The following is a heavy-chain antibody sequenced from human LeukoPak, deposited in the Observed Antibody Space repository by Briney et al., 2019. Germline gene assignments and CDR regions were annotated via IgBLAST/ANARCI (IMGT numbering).Heavy chain of an antibody. D-gene: IGHD3-9*01. CDR2: IYTSGST. CDR3: ARANYDILTGYDPEDYYYYMDV. CDR1: GGSISSYY. Sequence: SETLSLTCTVSGGSISSYYWSWIRQPAGKGLEWIGRIYTSGSTNYNPSLKSRVTMSVDTSKNQFSLKLSSVTAADTAVYYCARANYDILTGYDPEDYYYYMDVWGKGTTVTVSS. V-gene: IGHV4-4*07. J-gene: IGHJ6*03.